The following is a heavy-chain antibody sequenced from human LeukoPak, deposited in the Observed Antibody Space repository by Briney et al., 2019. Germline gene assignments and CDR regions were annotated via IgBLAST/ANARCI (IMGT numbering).Heavy chain of an antibody. V-gene: IGHV4-61*02. Sequence: SETLFLTCTVPGGSITSGTYRWSWVRQSAGKGLEWIGRILSSGTTDYNPSLKSRVTILRDTAKNQFSLLLSSVTAADTAVYYCTRGVVGATAGGDWGQGTLVTVSS. CDR2: ILSSGTT. CDR3: TRGVVGATAGGD. CDR1: GGSITSGTYR. D-gene: IGHD1-26*01. J-gene: IGHJ4*02.